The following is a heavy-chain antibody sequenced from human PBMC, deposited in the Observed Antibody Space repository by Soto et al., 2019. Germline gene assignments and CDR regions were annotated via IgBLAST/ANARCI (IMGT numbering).Heavy chain of an antibody. CDR2: IYYDGST. CDR3: ARDQLSSGLYVWFDP. V-gene: IGHV4-59*01. D-gene: IGHD6-25*01. Sequence: SETLSLTCTVSGGSISTYYWSWVRQPPGKGLEWIGYIYYDGSTSYNPSLRSRVTISVDTSKNQFSLILSSVTSADTAVYYCARDQLSSGLYVWFDPWGQGTLVTVSS. CDR1: GGSISTYY. J-gene: IGHJ5*02.